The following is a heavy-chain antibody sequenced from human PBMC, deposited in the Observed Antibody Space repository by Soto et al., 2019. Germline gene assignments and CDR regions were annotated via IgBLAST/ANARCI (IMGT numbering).Heavy chain of an antibody. CDR3: ARDLGGWPDY. J-gene: IGHJ4*02. D-gene: IGHD2-15*01. CDR1: ECTFTDYD. V-gene: IGHV1-3*01. Sequence: ASVKVSCKASECTFTDYDMHWVRQAPGQRLECVGWINAGNVDAKYSQRFQGRVTITRDTSASTAYMELSSLRSEDTAVYYCARDLGGWPDYWGQGTLVTVSS. CDR2: INAGNVDA.